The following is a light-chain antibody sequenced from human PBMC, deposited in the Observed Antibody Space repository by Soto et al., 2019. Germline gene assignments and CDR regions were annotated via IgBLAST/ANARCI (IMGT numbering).Light chain of an antibody. J-gene: IGLJ1*01. V-gene: IGLV1-40*01. CDR1: RSQHGAGYN. CDR2: SYN. CDR3: QSYDSTPSASTYV. Sequence: TRPASGNRGPRARGPLTNTRSRSQHGAGYNVHWYQQFPGTAPRLLIYSYNNRPSGVPDRFSGSKSGTSASLAITGLQAEDEADYYCQSYDSTPSASTYVFGTGTKVTV.